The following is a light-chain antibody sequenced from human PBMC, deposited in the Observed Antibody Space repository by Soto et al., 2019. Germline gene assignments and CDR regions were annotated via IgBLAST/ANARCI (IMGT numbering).Light chain of an antibody. V-gene: IGLV2-23*02. CDR1: RGDVGTYNL. CDR3: CSYAGGRTFVV. J-gene: IGLJ3*02. CDR2: EVS. Sequence: QSALTQPASVSGSPGQSITISCIGTRGDVGTYNLVSWYQQHPGKAPKLMIYEVSKRPSVDSNRFSGSKSGNTASLTIAGLQPEDEGEYYCCSYAGGRTFVVFGGGTQLTVL.